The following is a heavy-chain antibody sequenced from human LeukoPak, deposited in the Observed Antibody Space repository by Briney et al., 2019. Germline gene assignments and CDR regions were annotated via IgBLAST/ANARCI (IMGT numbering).Heavy chain of an antibody. CDR3: AKCRHGYQSLDQ. CDR2: INHSGGS. J-gene: IGHJ4*02. CDR1: GGSFSGYS. Sequence: SETLSLTCAVYGGSFSGYSWSWIRQPPTKGLEWIGEINHSGGSNYNPSLKSRVTISVDTSKNQFSLMLSSVTAAEPAVYYCAKCRHGYQSLDQCGQGTMVTVSS. V-gene: IGHV4-34*01. D-gene: IGHD6-13*01.